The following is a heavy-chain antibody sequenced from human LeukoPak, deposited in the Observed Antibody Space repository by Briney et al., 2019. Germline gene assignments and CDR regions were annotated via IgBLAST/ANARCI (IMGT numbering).Heavy chain of an antibody. CDR1: GASISSSSYY. CDR3: ASRVWFGELSDFDY. Sequence: SETLSLTCTVSGASISSSSYYWGWIRQPPGKGLEWIGSIYYSGSTYYNPSLKSRVTISVDTSKNQFSLKLSSVTAADTAVYYCASRVWFGELSDFDYWGQGTLVTVSS. J-gene: IGHJ4*02. CDR2: IYYSGST. V-gene: IGHV4-39*01. D-gene: IGHD3-10*01.